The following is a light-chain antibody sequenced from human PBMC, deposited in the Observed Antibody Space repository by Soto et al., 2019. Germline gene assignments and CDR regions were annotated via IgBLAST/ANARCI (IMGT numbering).Light chain of an antibody. CDR1: QRVLYSSNNTNY. J-gene: IGKJ4*01. CDR3: QQYYSTSLT. CDR2: WAS. Sequence: DIVMTQSPDSLAVSLGERATINCKSSQRVLYSSNNTNYLAWYQQKPGQPPKLLIYWASTRESGVPDRFSGSWSGTDFTLTSSSLQAEDVAVYCCQQYYSTSLTFGGGTKVEIK. V-gene: IGKV4-1*01.